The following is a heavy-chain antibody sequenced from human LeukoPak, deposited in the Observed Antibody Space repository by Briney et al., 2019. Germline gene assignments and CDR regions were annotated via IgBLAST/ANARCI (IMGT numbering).Heavy chain of an antibody. J-gene: IGHJ4*02. Sequence: GGSLRLSCAASRFTFSNYAMSWVRQAPGKGLEWVSLISGRGDGTYYADSVKGRFTISRDNSKNTLYLQMNSLRAEDTAVYYCAKDRGSGYRYYFDYWGQGTLVTVSS. V-gene: IGHV3-23*01. CDR1: RFTFSNYA. CDR2: ISGRGDGT. CDR3: AKDRGSGYRYYFDY. D-gene: IGHD3-22*01.